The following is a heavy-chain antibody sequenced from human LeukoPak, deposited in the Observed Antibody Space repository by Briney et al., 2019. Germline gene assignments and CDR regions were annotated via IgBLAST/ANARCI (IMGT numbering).Heavy chain of an antibody. Sequence: PGGSLRLSCAASGFTFRSYWMSWVRQAPGKGLEWVANIKQDGSAKFYADSVKGRFTISRDNAKNSLYLQMNSLRAEDTAVYYCAGTLDGVPFDYWGQGTLVTVSS. D-gene: IGHD3-16*01. V-gene: IGHV3-7*01. CDR3: AGTLDGVPFDY. CDR2: IKQDGSAK. J-gene: IGHJ4*02. CDR1: GFTFRSYW.